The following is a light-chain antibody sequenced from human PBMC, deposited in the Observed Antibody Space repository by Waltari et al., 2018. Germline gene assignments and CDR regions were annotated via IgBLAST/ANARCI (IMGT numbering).Light chain of an antibody. V-gene: IGKV3-20*01. CDR2: GAY. CDR3: QKYGSSPPRS. CDR1: QSVSSSY. Sequence: EIVLTQSPGTLSLSPGERANLSCRASQSVSSSYVAWYQQKFGQAPRLLIYGAYNRATGIPDRFSGSGSGTDFTLTISRVEPEDFAVYYCQKYGSSPPRSFGQGTRLEIK. J-gene: IGKJ5*01.